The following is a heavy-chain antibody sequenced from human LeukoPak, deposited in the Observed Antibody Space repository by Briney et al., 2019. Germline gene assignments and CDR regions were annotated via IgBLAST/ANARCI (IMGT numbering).Heavy chain of an antibody. CDR1: GYTFTSYD. CDR3: ARGITGTTFYYYYYYMDV. V-gene: IGHV1-8*01. D-gene: IGHD1-7*01. Sequence: ASVKVSCKASGYTFTSYDINWVRQATGQGLEWMGWMNPNSGNTGYAQKFQGRATMTRNTSISTAYMELSSLRSEDTAVYYCARGITGTTFYYYYYYMDVWGKGTTVTVSS. CDR2: MNPNSGNT. J-gene: IGHJ6*03.